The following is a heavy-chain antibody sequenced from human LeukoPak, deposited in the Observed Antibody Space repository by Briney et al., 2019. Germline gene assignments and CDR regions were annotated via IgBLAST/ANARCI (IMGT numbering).Heavy chain of an antibody. CDR1: GGSFSGYY. CDR2: INHSGST. CDR3: ARAPLSSAYLHYYSMDV. D-gene: IGHD3-3*01. J-gene: IGHJ6*03. Sequence: SETLSLTCAVYGGSFSGYYWSWIRQPPGKGLEWIGEINHSGSTNYNPSLKSRVTISVDTSKNQFSLKLSSVTAADTALYYCARAPLSSAYLHYYSMDVWGKGTTVTVSS. V-gene: IGHV4-34*01.